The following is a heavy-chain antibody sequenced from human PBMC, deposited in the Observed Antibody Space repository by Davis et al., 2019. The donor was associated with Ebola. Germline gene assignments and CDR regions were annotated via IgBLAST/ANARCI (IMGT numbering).Heavy chain of an antibody. CDR3: ARSYGAAPFDY. V-gene: IGHV4-59*08. Sequence: MPSQTLSPTCPLSAGSISPYYWSWIRQPPGKGLEWIGYIHYSGSTKYNLSLKGRVAISVDTSKNQFSLKLSSVTAADTAVYYCARSYGAAPFDYWGQGTLVTVSS. CDR2: IHYSGST. J-gene: IGHJ4*02. D-gene: IGHD4/OR15-4a*01. CDR1: AGSISPYY.